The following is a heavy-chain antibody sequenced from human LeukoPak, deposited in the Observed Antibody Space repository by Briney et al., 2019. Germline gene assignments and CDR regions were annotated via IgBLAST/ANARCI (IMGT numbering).Heavy chain of an antibody. Sequence: GGSLRLSCAASGFTVSSNYMSWVRQAPGKGLEWVSVIYSGGSTYYADSVKGRFTISRDNSKNTLYLQMNSLRGEDTAVYYCASSLLRYFDWFYFDYWGQGTLVTVSS. D-gene: IGHD3-9*01. J-gene: IGHJ4*02. CDR3: ASSLLRYFDWFYFDY. V-gene: IGHV3-53*01. CDR2: IYSGGST. CDR1: GFTVSSNY.